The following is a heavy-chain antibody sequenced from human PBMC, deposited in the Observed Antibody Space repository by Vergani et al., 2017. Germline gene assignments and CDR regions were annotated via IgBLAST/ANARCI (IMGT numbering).Heavy chain of an antibody. CDR1: GFTFSSYS. CDR2: ISSSSSTI. V-gene: IGHV3-48*01. D-gene: IGHD6-13*01. J-gene: IGHJ6*02. CDR3: ARASIAAAGTYYYYGMDV. Sequence: EVQLVESGGGLVQPGGSLRLSCAASGFTFSSYSMNWVRQAPGKGLEWVSYISSSSSTICYADSVKGRFTISRDNAKNSLYLQMNSLRAEDTAVYYCARASIAAAGTYYYYGMDVWGQGTTVTVSS.